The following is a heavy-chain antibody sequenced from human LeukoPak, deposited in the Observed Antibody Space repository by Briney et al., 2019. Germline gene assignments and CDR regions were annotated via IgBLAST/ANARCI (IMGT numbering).Heavy chain of an antibody. CDR1: GFTFSNYAM. CDR3: AAPILRGEGGEHYKYGMDV. CDR2: IHHNGTR. D-gene: IGHD2-2*02. Sequence: GSLRLSCAASGFTFSNYAMTWVRQSPGKGLEWIGEIHHNGTRNYNPSLKSRVTISADTFKNHFSLIVTSLTAADTAVYCAAAPILRGEGGEHYKYGMDVWGQGTTVIVSS. J-gene: IGHJ6*02. V-gene: IGHV4-34*07.